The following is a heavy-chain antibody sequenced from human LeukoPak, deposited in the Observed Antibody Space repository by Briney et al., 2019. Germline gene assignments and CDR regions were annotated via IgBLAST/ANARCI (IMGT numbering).Heavy chain of an antibody. CDR3: ARDPDHGAVDY. J-gene: IGHJ4*02. CDR1: EFTFSGYD. Sequence: GGSLRLSCAASEFTFSGYDMHWVRQAPGKGLEWVSCISSSGGIIYYADSVKGRFTISRDHAKNSLYLQMNSLRVEDTAVYYCARDPDHGAVDYWGQGTLVTVSS. V-gene: IGHV3-48*03. CDR2: ISSSGGII. D-gene: IGHD3-16*01.